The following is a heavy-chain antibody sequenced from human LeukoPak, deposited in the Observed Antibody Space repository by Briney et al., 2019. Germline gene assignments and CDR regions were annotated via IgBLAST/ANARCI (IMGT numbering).Heavy chain of an antibody. J-gene: IGHJ4*02. CDR3: ARDPAGYSYGLGLDY. Sequence: ASVTVSCKASGYTFTSYYMHWVRQAPGQGLEWMGIINPSGGSASYAQKFQGRVTITADESTSTAYMELSSLRSEDTAVYYCARDPAGYSYGLGLDYWGQGTLVTVSS. D-gene: IGHD5-18*01. CDR1: GYTFTSYY. V-gene: IGHV1-46*01. CDR2: INPSGGSA.